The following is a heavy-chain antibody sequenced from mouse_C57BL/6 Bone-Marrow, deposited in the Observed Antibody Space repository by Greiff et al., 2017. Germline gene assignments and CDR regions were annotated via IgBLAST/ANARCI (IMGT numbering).Heavy chain of an antibody. D-gene: IGHD2-1*01. Sequence: VQLQQSGAELVRPGASVKLSCTASGFNITDDYMHWVKQRPEQGLEWIGWIDPEDGSTEYASKFQGKATITADTSSNTAYLQLSLLTCAHSAVLSCTSCYGNSAWFAYWGPGTLVTVSA. V-gene: IGHV14-4*01. CDR2: IDPEDGST. CDR1: GFNITDDY. CDR3: TSCYGNSAWFAY. J-gene: IGHJ3*01.